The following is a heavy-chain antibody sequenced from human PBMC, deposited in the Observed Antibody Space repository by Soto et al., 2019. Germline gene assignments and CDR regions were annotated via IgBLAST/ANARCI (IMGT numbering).Heavy chain of an antibody. CDR1: GGTFSSYA. CDR3: ARDLVAAGGHMDV. J-gene: IGHJ6*02. D-gene: IGHD5-12*01. V-gene: IGHV1-69*04. Sequence: QVQLVQSGAEVKKPGSSVKVSCKASGGTFSSYAISWVRQAPGQGLEWMGRIIPLLGVPNYTQKFQGRVTITAEKSTYTAYMELSSLRSEDTAVYYCARDLVAAGGHMDVWGQGTTVTVSS. CDR2: IIPLLGVP.